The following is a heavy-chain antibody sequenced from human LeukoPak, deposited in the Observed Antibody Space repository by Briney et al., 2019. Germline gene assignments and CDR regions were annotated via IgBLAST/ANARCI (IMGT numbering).Heavy chain of an antibody. Sequence: GGSLRLSCAASGFTVSRSYMNWVRQAPGKGLEWVSVIYSDGTTYYAESVKGRFTISRDNSKNTLYLQMNSLRVEDTAVYYCARDQNAFDYWGRGTLVTVSS. J-gene: IGHJ4*02. CDR2: IYSDGTT. V-gene: IGHV3-53*01. CDR3: ARDQNAFDY. CDR1: GFTVSRSY.